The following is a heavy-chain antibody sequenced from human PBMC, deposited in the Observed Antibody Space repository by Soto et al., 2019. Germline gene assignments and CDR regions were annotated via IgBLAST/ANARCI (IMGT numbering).Heavy chain of an antibody. CDR2: ISYDGRRK. J-gene: IGHJ4*02. CDR3: AKHDPNGVGVAY. D-gene: IGHD3-16*01. V-gene: IGHV3-30*18. Sequence: QVQLVESGGGVVQPGRSLRLSCVASGFTVTSYGMQWVPQAPGKGLERVAVISYDGRRKYYADPVKGRFTISRDNSNNTLYMEINSRRTEITTVDYCAKHDPNGVGVAYSGQGTRITVSS. CDR1: GFTVTSYG.